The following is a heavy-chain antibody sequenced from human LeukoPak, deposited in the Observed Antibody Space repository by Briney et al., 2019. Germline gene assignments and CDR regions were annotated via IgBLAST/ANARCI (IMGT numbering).Heavy chain of an antibody. J-gene: IGHJ4*01. CDR3: ARDHRYAFDN. V-gene: IGHV3-11*06. D-gene: IGHD5-12*01. Sequence: PGGSLRLSCAASGFSFDNFAMSWVRQAPGKGLEWISYIGISSGNTKYADSVKGRFTISRDKARNSLYLQMNSLRVEDTAVYYCARDHRYAFDNWGHGTLVTVSS. CDR1: GFSFDNFA. CDR2: IGISSGNT.